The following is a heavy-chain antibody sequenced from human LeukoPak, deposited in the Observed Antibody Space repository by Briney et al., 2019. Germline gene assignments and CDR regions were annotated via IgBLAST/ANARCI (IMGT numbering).Heavy chain of an antibody. J-gene: IGHJ4*02. D-gene: IGHD3-3*01. V-gene: IGHV3-23*01. CDR3: AKVGFSEMEWLLYSDH. CDR2: IIGSSGHT. CDR1: GLTSSSYA. Sequence: GGSLRLSCAASGLTSSSYAMSWVRQAPGKGLGWVSAIIGSSGHTYYADTVKGRFTISRDNSKNTLYLQMNSLRAEDTAVYYCAKVGFSEMEWLLYSDHWGQGTLVTVSS.